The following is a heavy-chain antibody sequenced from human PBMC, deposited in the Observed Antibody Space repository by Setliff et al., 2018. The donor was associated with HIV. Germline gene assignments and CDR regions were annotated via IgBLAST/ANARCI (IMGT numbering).Heavy chain of an antibody. D-gene: IGHD5-18*01. CDR2: IKSDGTEK. CDR3: ARNQGNSFGQGFDY. Sequence: GESLKISCIASGFSFNNYYMTWVRQAPGKGLEWVGNIKSDGTEKNYADSVGGRFTISRDNTKNFLFLQMNSLKTEDTAVYYCARNQGNSFGQGFDYWGQGTLVTVSS. CDR1: GFSFNNYY. V-gene: IGHV3-7*03. J-gene: IGHJ4*02.